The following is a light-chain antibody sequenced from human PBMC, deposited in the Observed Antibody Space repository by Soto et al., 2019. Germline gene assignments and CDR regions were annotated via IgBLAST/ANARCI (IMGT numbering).Light chain of an antibody. Sequence: EIVMTQSPDTLSVSPGERATLSCRASQSVTSNLAWYQQKPGQAPRLLIYGASTRATRIPARFSDSGSGTEFTLTISSLQSEDFAVYYCQQGDTWPWTFGQGTKVEI. CDR3: QQGDTWPWT. CDR2: GAS. CDR1: QSVTSN. J-gene: IGKJ1*01. V-gene: IGKV3D-15*01.